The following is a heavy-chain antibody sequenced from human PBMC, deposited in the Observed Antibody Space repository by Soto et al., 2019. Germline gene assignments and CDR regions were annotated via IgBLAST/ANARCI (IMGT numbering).Heavy chain of an antibody. Sequence: PSQTLSLTGAMSGYSVSSNIAAWNLIRQSPSRGLEWLGRTYYRSKWYNDYAVSVKSRITINPDTSKNQFSLQLNSVTPEDTAVYYCARGESISVAWFDYWGQGTMVTVSS. CDR3: ARGESISVAWFDY. J-gene: IGHJ4*02. CDR2: TYYRSKWYN. CDR1: GYSVSSNIAA. D-gene: IGHD6-19*01. V-gene: IGHV6-1*01.